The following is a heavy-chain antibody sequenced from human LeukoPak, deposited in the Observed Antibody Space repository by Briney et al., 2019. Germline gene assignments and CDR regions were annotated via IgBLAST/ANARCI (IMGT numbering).Heavy chain of an antibody. CDR1: GYTFTGYY. CDR3: ARENSSGYYYVGYYFDY. D-gene: IGHD3-22*01. J-gene: IGHJ4*02. Sequence: PGASVKVSCKASGYTFTGYYMHWVRQAPGQGLEWMGWINPNSGGTNYAQKFQGRVTMTRDTSISTAYMELRSLRSDDTAVYYCARENSSGYYYVGYYFDYWGQGTLVTVSS. CDR2: INPNSGGT. V-gene: IGHV1-2*02.